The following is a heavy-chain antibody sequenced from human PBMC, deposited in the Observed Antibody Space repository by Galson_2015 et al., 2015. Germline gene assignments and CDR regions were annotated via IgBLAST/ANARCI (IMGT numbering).Heavy chain of an antibody. Sequence: SLRLSCAVSGFTFSSYAMSWVRQAPGKGLEWVSFITASGGSTYYADSVKGRFSISRDNTKNTLDLQMNSLRAEDTAVYYCTTVTKPLRYFDSWGQGTLVTVSS. J-gene: IGHJ4*02. D-gene: IGHD3-9*01. CDR1: GFTFSSYA. CDR3: TTVTKPLRYFDS. V-gene: IGHV3-23*01. CDR2: ITASGGST.